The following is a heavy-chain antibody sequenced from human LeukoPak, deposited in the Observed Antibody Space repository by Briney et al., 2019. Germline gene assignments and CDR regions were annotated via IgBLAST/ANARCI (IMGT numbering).Heavy chain of an antibody. Sequence: ASVKVSCKASGYTFTGYYMHWVRQASGQGLEWMGWINPNSGGTNYAQKFQGRVTMTRDTSISTAYMELSRLRSDDTAVYYCARAGYDSSGYYGEYYYYYYMDVWGKGTTVTVSS. V-gene: IGHV1-2*02. CDR1: GYTFTGYY. CDR2: INPNSGGT. J-gene: IGHJ6*03. D-gene: IGHD3-22*01. CDR3: ARAGYDSSGYYGEYYYYYYMDV.